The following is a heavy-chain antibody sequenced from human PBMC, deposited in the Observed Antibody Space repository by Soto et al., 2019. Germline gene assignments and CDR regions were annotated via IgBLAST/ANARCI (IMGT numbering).Heavy chain of an antibody. V-gene: IGHV3-23*01. Sequence: GSLRLSCAASGFTFSSYAMSWVRQAPGKGLEWVSAISGSGGSTSYADSVQGRFTISRDNAKNTLYLQMNSLRAEDTAVYYCARALGYEPHWGQGTLVTVSS. D-gene: IGHD2-8*01. J-gene: IGHJ4*02. CDR2: ISGSGGST. CDR3: ARALGYEPH. CDR1: GFTFSSYA.